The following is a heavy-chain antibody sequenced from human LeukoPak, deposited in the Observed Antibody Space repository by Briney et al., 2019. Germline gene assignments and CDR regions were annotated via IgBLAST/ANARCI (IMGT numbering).Heavy chain of an antibody. J-gene: IGHJ3*02. Sequence: SETLSLTCTVPGGSISSSGYHWAWIRQPPGKGLEWVANIYYSRSTFHTFYNPSLRSRVTMSVDGDTSKNQFSLQLSSVTAADTAVYYCARYSDGSGWAAFDTWGQGTVATVSS. V-gene: IGHV4-39*01. D-gene: IGHD2-15*01. CDR1: GGSISSSGYH. CDR2: IYYSRSTFHT. CDR3: ARYSDGSGWAAFDT.